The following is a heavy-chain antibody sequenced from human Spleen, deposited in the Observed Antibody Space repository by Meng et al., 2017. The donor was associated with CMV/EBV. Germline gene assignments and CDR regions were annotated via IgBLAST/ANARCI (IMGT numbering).Heavy chain of an antibody. J-gene: IGHJ4*02. CDR1: GFTFSSYA. V-gene: IGHV3-30*04. Sequence: ASGFTFSSYAMHWVRQAPGKGLEWVAVISYDGSNKYYADSVKGRFTISRDNSKNTLYLQMNSLRAEDTAVYYCARGESGSHSYFDYWGQGTLVTVSS. CDR3: ARGESGSHSYFDY. D-gene: IGHD1-26*01. CDR2: ISYDGSNK.